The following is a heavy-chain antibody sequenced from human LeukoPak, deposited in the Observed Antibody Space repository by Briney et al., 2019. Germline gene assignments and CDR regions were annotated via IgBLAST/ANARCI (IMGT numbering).Heavy chain of an antibody. CDR2: IIPILGIA. D-gene: IGHD3-9*01. V-gene: IGHV1-69*04. Sequence: ASVKVSCKASGGTFSSYAISWVRQAPGQGLEWMGRIIPILGIANYAQKFQGRVTITADKSTSTAYMELSSLRSEDTAVYYCAREGVPFYDILTGRYYFDYWGRGTLVTVSS. J-gene: IGHJ4*02. CDR1: GGTFSSYA. CDR3: AREGVPFYDILTGRYYFDY.